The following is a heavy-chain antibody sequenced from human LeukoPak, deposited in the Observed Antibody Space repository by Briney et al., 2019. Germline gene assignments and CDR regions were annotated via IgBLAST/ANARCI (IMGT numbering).Heavy chain of an antibody. D-gene: IGHD4-17*01. CDR2: INHSGST. Sequence: SETLSLTCAVYGGSFSGYYWSWIRQPPGKGLEWIGEINHSGSTNYNPSLKSRVTISVDTSKNQFSLKPSSVTAADTAVYYCARGRTTVTFDYWGQGTLVTVSS. CDR1: GGSFSGYY. J-gene: IGHJ4*02. V-gene: IGHV4-34*01. CDR3: ARGRTTVTFDY.